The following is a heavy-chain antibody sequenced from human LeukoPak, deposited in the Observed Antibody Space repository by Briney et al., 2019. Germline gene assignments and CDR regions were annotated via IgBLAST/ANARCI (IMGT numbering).Heavy chain of an antibody. V-gene: IGHV3-30*18. CDR3: AKGRRTVTTYSDY. D-gene: IGHD4-17*01. CDR1: GFTFSSYG. J-gene: IGHJ4*02. Sequence: PGGSLRLSCAASGFTFSSYGMHWVRQAPGKELEWVAVISYDGSNKYYADSVKGRFTISRDNSKNTLYLQMNSLRAEDTAVYYCAKGRRTVTTYSDYWGQGTLVTVSS. CDR2: ISYDGSNK.